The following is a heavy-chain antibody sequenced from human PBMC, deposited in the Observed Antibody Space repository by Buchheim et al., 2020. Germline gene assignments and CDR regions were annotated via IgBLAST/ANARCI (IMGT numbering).Heavy chain of an antibody. Sequence: EVQLVESGGGLVQPGGSLRLPCEVSGFTFSRNWMHWVRQAPGKGLVWVSRIDADGTRTTYAASVRGRFIISRDNAKNTMYLQMNSLRAEDTAVYYCTTGTGGSGSPLGAFWGQGTL. V-gene: IGHV3-74*01. CDR2: IDADGTRT. CDR1: GFTFSRNW. D-gene: IGHD3-10*01. CDR3: TTGTGGSGSPLGAF. J-gene: IGHJ4*02.